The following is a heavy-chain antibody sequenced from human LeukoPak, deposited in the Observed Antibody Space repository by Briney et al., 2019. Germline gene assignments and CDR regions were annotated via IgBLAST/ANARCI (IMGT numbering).Heavy chain of an antibody. D-gene: IGHD5-18*01. Sequence: ASVKVSCKASGYTFAGYYMHWVRQAPGQGPEWMGWISPNSGDTNYAQKFQGRVTMTRDTSVSTAYMELNRLRSDDTGVYYCARDTTMITYWFDPWGQGTLVTVSS. CDR3: ARDTTMITYWFDP. J-gene: IGHJ5*02. CDR2: ISPNSGDT. CDR1: GYTFAGYY. V-gene: IGHV1-2*02.